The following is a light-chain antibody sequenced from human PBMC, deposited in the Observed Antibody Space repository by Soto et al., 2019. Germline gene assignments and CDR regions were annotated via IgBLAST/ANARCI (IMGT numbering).Light chain of an antibody. CDR2: GAS. J-gene: IGKJ4*01. Sequence: EIVMSQSPATLSVCPGERVPLSCRASKSVSTTLAGYQQKPGQAPRLLIYGASTRATGIPARFSGSGSGTEFTLSIGSLQSEDFAVDYCHQYNNWPPAFGGGTKVDIK. CDR3: HQYNNWPPA. CDR1: KSVSTT. V-gene: IGKV3-15*01.